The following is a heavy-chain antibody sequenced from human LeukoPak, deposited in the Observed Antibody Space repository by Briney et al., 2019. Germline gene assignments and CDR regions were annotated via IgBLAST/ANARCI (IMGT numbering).Heavy chain of an antibody. J-gene: IGHJ4*02. V-gene: IGHV4-59*01. CDR2: IYYSGST. Sequence: PSETLSLTCTVSGGSISSYYWSWIRQPPGKGLEWIGYIYYSGSTNYNPSLKSRVTISVDTSKNQFSLELSSVTAADTAVYYCARGGEWRYYYDSSGYYPFDYWGQGTLVTVSS. CDR1: GGSISSYY. CDR3: ARGGEWRYYYDSSGYYPFDY. D-gene: IGHD3-22*01.